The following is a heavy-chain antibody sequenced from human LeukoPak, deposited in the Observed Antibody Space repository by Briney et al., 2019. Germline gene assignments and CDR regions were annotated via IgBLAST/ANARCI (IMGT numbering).Heavy chain of an antibody. Sequence: GGCLRLSCAASGFTFDDYAMHWVRQAPGNGREWVSGISWNSGSIGYADSVKGRFTISRDNAKNSLYLQMNSLRAEDTALYYCAKSIAVAGTPPYYFDYWGQGTLITVPS. CDR1: GFTFDDYA. D-gene: IGHD6-19*01. V-gene: IGHV3-9*01. CDR3: AKSIAVAGTPPYYFDY. J-gene: IGHJ4*02. CDR2: ISWNSGSI.